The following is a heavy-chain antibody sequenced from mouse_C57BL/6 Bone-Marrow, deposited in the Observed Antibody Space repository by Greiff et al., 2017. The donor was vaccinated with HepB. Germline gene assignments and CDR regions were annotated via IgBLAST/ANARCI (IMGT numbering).Heavy chain of an antibody. J-gene: IGHJ2*01. CDR3: AGDSQYYGSSYFDY. D-gene: IGHD1-1*01. Sequence: VKLVESGPGLVKPSQSLFLTCSITGFPITSGYYWIWIRQSPGKPLEWMGYITHSGETFYNPSLQSPISITRETSKNQFFLQLNSVTTEDTAMYYCAGDSQYYGSSYFDYWGQGTTLTVSS. V-gene: IGHV12-3*01. CDR1: GFPITSGYY. CDR2: ITHSGET.